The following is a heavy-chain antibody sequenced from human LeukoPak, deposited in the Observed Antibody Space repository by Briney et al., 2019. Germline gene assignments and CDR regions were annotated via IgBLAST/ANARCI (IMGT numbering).Heavy chain of an antibody. CDR1: GFTFSSYE. CDR2: ISSSGSTI. J-gene: IGHJ4*02. D-gene: IGHD1-26*01. V-gene: IGHV3-48*03. Sequence: TGGSLRLSCAASGFTFSSYEMNWVRQAPGKGLEWVSYISSSGSTIYYADSVKGRFTISRDNAKNSQYLQMNSLRAEDTALYYCAFSGRYGVYWGQGTLVTVSS. CDR3: AFSGRYGVY.